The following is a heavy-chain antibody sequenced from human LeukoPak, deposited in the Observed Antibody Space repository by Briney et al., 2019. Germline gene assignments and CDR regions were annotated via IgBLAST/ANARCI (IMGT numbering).Heavy chain of an antibody. CDR2: ISGSGGST. Sequence: GGSLRLSCAASGFTFSSYAMSWVRQAPGKGLEWVSAISGSGGSTYYADSVKGRFTISRDNSKNTLYLQMNSLRAEDTAVYYCARDMELSSGYYYGAFDIWGQGTMVTVSS. J-gene: IGHJ3*02. V-gene: IGHV3-23*01. CDR3: ARDMELSSGYYYGAFDI. D-gene: IGHD3-22*01. CDR1: GFTFSSYA.